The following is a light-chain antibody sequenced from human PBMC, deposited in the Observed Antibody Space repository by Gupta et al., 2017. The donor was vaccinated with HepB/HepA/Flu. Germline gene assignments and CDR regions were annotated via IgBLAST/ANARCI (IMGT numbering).Light chain of an antibody. Sequence: VVMTQSPLSLPVTLGQPASMSCRSSQSLLNTDGNTYLTWYQQRPGQSPRRLIYKVSNRDSGVPDRFSGSGSGTDFTLKISRVEAEDVGVYYCMQGTHWPTFGQGTQLEIK. CDR2: KVS. CDR1: QSLLNTDGNTY. CDR3: MQGTHWPT. J-gene: IGKJ5*01. V-gene: IGKV2-30*01.